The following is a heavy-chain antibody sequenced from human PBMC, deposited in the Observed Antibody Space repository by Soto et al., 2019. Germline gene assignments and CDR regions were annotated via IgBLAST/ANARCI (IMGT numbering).Heavy chain of an antibody. V-gene: IGHV1-2*02. CDR2: INPNSGGT. D-gene: IGHD3-22*01. CDR1: GYTFTAYY. J-gene: IGHJ5*02. CDR3: ARGDFDSSANYYAGWFNP. Sequence: ASVKVSCKASGYTFTAYYMHWLRQAPGQGLEWMGWINPNSGGTKYAQKFQGRVTMTNDTSISTAYMELSRLGSDDTAVYYCARGDFDSSANYYAGWFNPWGQGTLVTVSS.